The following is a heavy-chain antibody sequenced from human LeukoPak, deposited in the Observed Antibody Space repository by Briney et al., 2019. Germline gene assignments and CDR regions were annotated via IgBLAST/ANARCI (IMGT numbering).Heavy chain of an antibody. Sequence: GGSLRLSCAASGFTFSSYAMHWVRQAPGKGLEWVAVISYDGSNKYYADSVKGRFTISRDNSKNTLYLQMNSLRAEDTAVYYCARDLEEAVAGHYGMDVWGQGTTVTVSS. CDR3: ARDLEEAVAGHYGMDV. V-gene: IGHV3-30-3*01. J-gene: IGHJ6*02. D-gene: IGHD6-19*01. CDR1: GFTFSSYA. CDR2: ISYDGSNK.